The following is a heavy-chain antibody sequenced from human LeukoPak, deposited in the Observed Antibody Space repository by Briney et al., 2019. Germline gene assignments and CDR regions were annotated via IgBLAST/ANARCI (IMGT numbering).Heavy chain of an antibody. CDR3: ARSEQWLVPLDH. Sequence: PSETLSLTCTVSGGSISSSTYYWGWIRQPPGKGLEWFGSIYYSGSTYYNPSLESRVTISVDTSKNQFSLKLSSVTAADTAVYYCARSEQWLVPLDHWGQGTLVTVSS. D-gene: IGHD6-19*01. V-gene: IGHV4-39*07. CDR1: GGSISSSTYY. J-gene: IGHJ4*02. CDR2: IYYSGST.